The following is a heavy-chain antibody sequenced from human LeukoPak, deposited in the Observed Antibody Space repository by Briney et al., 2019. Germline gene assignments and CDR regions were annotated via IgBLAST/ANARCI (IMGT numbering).Heavy chain of an antibody. CDR3: ASRRIVVVPAAHTERAFDI. D-gene: IGHD2-2*01. Sequence: SETLSLTCTVSGGSISSSSYYWGWIRQPPGKGLEWIGSIYYSGSTYYNPSLKSRVTISVDTSKNQFSLKLSSVTAADTAVYYCASRRIVVVPAAHTERAFDIWGQGTMVTVSS. V-gene: IGHV4-39*07. J-gene: IGHJ3*02. CDR2: IYYSGST. CDR1: GGSISSSSYY.